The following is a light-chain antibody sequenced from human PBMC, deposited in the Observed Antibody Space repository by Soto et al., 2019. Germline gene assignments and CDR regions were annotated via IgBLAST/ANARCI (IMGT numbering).Light chain of an antibody. CDR2: DAS. CDR1: QSVSTY. J-gene: IGKJ4*01. Sequence: EIVLTQSPATLSLSPGERVTLSCRASQSVSTYLAWFQHKPGQAPRLLIYDASTRATGIPARFSGSGSGTDFTLTISSLEPEDFATYFCQESYSTPAVSFGGGTKVEIK. V-gene: IGKV3-11*01. CDR3: QESYSTPAVS.